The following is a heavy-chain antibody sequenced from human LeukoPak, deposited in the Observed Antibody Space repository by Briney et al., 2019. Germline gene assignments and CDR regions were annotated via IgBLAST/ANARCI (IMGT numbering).Heavy chain of an antibody. CDR3: WGHSLRYYSSTSCPYYYPGMEV. CDR1: DGSISSYY. CDR2: IYTSGST. D-gene: IGHD2-2*01. V-gene: IGHV4-4*07. J-gene: IGHJ6*02. Sequence: SDTLSLTRAVSDGSISSYYWSGIREPAGRGLEGIWRIYTSGSTNYNPSLKSRVTMSVDTSKNQFSLKFSSVTAWGTGVYYCWGHSLRYYSSTSCPYYYPGMEVWGHGTTVTVSS.